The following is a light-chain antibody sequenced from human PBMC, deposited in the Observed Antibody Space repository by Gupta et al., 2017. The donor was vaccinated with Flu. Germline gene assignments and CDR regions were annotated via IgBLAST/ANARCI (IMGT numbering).Light chain of an antibody. CDR3: RYDANWRRT. Sequence: DVVMTQSPLSLSVTVGQPASISCRSSQSLVHSDGNTYLNWLQQRPGQSPRRLIYKISIRDSGVPDRFSGSGSGTEYTLEISIVDAEDVRIYYCRYDANWRRTFGQGTKVEIK. V-gene: IGKV2-30*02. CDR2: KIS. CDR1: QSLVHSDGNTY. J-gene: IGKJ1*01.